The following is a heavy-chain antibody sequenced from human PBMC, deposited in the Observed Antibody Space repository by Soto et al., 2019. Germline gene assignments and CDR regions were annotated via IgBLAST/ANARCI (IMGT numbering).Heavy chain of an antibody. D-gene: IGHD2-21*02. Sequence: PGGSLRLSCEVSGFTFRMYSMSWVRQSPGKGLEWVAKIPQDGVDGHYADSVKGRFIISRDNGKNSLHLQLNNLRAEDTAVYYCARDHLILPAHDFFYGSDVWGRGATVT. CDR1: GFTFRMYS. CDR2: IPQDGVDG. V-gene: IGHV3-7*03. CDR3: ARDHLILPAHDFFYGSDV. J-gene: IGHJ6*02.